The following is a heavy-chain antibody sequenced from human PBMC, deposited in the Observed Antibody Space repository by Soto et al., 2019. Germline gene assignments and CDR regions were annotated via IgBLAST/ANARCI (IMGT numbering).Heavy chain of an antibody. D-gene: IGHD2-2*01. CDR1: GFTFSSYD. CDR3: ARGRYCTSTSCWYNWFDP. CDR2: IGTAGDT. Sequence: ESGGGLIQPGGSLRLSCAASGFTFSSYDMHWDRQGPGKGLEWVSGIGTAGDTYYPGSVKGRFTISRENAKNSLYLQMNSLRAGDTAVYYCARGRYCTSTSCWYNWFDPWGQGTLVTVSS. V-gene: IGHV3-13*04. J-gene: IGHJ5*02.